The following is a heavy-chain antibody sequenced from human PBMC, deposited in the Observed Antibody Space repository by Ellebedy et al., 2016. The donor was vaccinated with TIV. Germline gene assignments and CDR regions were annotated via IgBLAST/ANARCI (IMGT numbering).Heavy chain of an antibody. J-gene: IGHJ5*02. V-gene: IGHV1-18*01. CDR3: ARDRNYDILTGSLGAYNWFDP. CDR2: ISAYNGNT. CDR1: GYTFTSYG. D-gene: IGHD3-9*01. Sequence: ASVKVSXXASGYTFTSYGISWVRQAPGQGLEWMGWISAYNGNTNYAQKLQGRVTMTTDTSTSTAYMELRSLRSDDTAVYYCARDRNYDILTGSLGAYNWFDPWGQGTLVTVSS.